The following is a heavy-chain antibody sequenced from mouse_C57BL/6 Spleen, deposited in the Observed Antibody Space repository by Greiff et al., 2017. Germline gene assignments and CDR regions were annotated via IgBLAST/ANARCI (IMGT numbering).Heavy chain of an antibody. CDR2: IDPNSGGT. D-gene: IGHD2-4*01. V-gene: IGHV1-72*01. CDR3: ALYDYDGGYYAMDY. CDR1: GYTFTSYW. J-gene: IGHJ4*01. Sequence: QQSCKASGYTFTSYWMHWVKQRPGRGLEWIGRIDPNSGGTKYNEKFKSKATLTVDKPSSTAYMQLSSLTSEDSAVYYCALYDYDGGYYAMDYWGQGTSVTVSS.